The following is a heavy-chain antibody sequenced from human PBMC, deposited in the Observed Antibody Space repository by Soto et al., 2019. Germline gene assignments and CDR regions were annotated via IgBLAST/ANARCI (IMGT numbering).Heavy chain of an antibody. V-gene: IGHV3-74*01. CDR2: IYSDGSNT. D-gene: IGHD3-9*01. Sequence: PGGSLRLSCAASGSTFSSSWMHWVRQAPGKGLVWVSGIYSDGSNTNYADSVKGRFTISRDNSKNTLYLQMNSLRAEDTAVYYCAKTYYDILTGFRDYYYYGMDVWGQGTTVTVSS. CDR3: AKTYYDILTGFRDYYYYGMDV. J-gene: IGHJ6*02. CDR1: GSTFSSSW.